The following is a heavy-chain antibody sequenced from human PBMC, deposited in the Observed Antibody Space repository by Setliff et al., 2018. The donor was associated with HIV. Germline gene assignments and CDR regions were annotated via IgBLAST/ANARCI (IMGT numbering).Heavy chain of an antibody. Sequence: SETLSLTCNVSGGSISSSSYYWGWIRQPPGKGLEWIGSFHYSGSTSYNPSLRSRVTISVDTSKNQFSLKLTSVTAADTAVYYCARGSHTYEILTGGVVWHYYYYGMDVWGHGTTVTVSS. V-gene: IGHV4-39*01. D-gene: IGHD3-9*01. CDR3: ARGSHTYEILTGGVVWHYYYYGMDV. J-gene: IGHJ6*02. CDR2: FHYSGST. CDR1: GGSISSSSYY.